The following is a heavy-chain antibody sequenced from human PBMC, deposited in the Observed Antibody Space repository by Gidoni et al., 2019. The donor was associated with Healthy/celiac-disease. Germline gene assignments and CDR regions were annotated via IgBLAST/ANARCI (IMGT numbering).Heavy chain of an antibody. D-gene: IGHD3-9*01. CDR3: ARIVPDRDYDILTGSQRENNWFDP. CDR1: GGSISSGDYY. CDR2: LYYSGST. J-gene: IGHJ5*02. V-gene: IGHV4-30-4*01. Sequence: QVQLQESGPGLVKPSQTLSLPCTVSGGSISSGDYYWSWIRQPPGKGLEWIGYLYYSGSTYYNPSLKSRVTISVDTSKNQFSLKLSSVTAADTAVYYCARIVPDRDYDILTGSQRENNWFDPWGQGTLVTVSS.